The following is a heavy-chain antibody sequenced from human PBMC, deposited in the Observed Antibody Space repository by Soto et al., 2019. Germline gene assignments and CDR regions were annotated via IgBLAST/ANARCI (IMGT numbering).Heavy chain of an antibody. D-gene: IGHD5-12*01. J-gene: IGHJ6*02. CDR3: VRLFPFSVEMATNYYYGMDV. CDR2: IYPGDSDT. Sequence: GESLKISCKGSGYSFTNYWIGWVRQMPGKGLEWMGIIYPGDSDTRYSPSFQGQVTISAGKSISTAYLQWSSLKASDTAMYYCVRLFPFSVEMATNYYYGMDVWGQGTTVTV. V-gene: IGHV5-51*01. CDR1: GYSFTNYW.